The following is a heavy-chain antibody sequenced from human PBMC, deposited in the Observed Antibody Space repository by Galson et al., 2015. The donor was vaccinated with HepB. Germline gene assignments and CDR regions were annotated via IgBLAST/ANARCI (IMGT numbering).Heavy chain of an antibody. J-gene: IGHJ4*02. D-gene: IGHD4-17*01. CDR2: IVVGSGNT. Sequence: SVKVSCKASGFTFTSSAVQWVRQARGQRLEWIGWIVVGSGNTNYAQKFQERVTITRDMSTSTAYMELSSLRSEDTAVYYCAAGGGYGDYGGDYWGQGTLVTVSS. CDR1: GFTFTSSA. CDR3: AAGGGYGDYGGDY. V-gene: IGHV1-58*01.